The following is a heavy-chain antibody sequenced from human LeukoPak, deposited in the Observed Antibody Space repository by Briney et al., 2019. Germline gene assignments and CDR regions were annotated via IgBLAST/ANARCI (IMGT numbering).Heavy chain of an antibody. Sequence: MTSETLSLTCAVYGGSFSGYYWSWIRQPPGKGLEWIGEINHSGSTNYNPSLKSRVTISVDTSKNQFSLKLSSVTAADTAVYYCARGPNLKGIDYGGQGTLVTVSS. CDR1: GGSFSGYY. CDR2: INHSGST. J-gene: IGHJ4*02. V-gene: IGHV4-34*01. CDR3: ARGPNLKGIDY. D-gene: IGHD5-24*01.